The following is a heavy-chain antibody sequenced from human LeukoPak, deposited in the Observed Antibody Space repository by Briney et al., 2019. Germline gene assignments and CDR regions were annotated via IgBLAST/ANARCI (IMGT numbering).Heavy chain of an antibody. J-gene: IGHJ6*03. CDR1: GGYIGSYY. CDR2: ILTSETP. Sequence: PSETLSLTCTVSGGYIGSYYWSWIRQPAGKGLEWIGRILTSETPSYNPSLESRVTMSVDTSESQFSLTLTSVTAADRAVYYCAREADYGDYLRSYYYIDVWGTGTTVTVSS. D-gene: IGHD4-17*01. CDR3: AREADYGDYLRSYYYIDV. V-gene: IGHV4-4*07.